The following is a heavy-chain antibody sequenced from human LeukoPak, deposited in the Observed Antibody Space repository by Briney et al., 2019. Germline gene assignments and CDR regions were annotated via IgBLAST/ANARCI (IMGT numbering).Heavy chain of an antibody. Sequence: GASVKVSCKASGYTFTGYYMHWVRQAPGQGLEWMGWINPNSGGTNYAQKFQGRVTMTRDTSISTAYMELSRLRSDDTAVYYCARDGDDYYDSSGYFHYWGQGTLVTVSS. CDR1: GYTFTGYY. D-gene: IGHD3-22*01. CDR3: ARDGDDYYDSSGYFHY. V-gene: IGHV1-2*02. CDR2: INPNSGGT. J-gene: IGHJ4*02.